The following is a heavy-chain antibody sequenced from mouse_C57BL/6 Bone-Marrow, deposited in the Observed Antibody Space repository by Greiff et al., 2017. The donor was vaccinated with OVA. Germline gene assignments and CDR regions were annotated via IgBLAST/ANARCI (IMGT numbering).Heavy chain of an antibody. J-gene: IGHJ4*01. CDR2: SRNKANDYTT. Sequence: EVMLVESGGGLVQSGRSLRLSCATSGFTFSDFYMEWVRQAPGKGLEWIAASRNKANDYTTEYSASVKGRFIVSRDTSQSILYLQMNALRAEDTAIYYCARDAKLTTVEGLSYAMDYWGQGTSVTVSS. V-gene: IGHV7-1*01. D-gene: IGHD1-1*01. CDR3: ARDAKLTTVEGLSYAMDY. CDR1: GFTFSDFY.